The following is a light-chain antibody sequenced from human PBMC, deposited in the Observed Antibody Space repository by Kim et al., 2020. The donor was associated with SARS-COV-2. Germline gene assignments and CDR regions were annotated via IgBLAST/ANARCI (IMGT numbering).Light chain of an antibody. V-gene: IGLV3-19*01. CDR1: SLRSYY. CDR3: QSRDSGGSVI. Sequence: SSELTQDPAVSVALGQTVRITCQGDSLRSYYATWYQQKPRQAPVLVIYGRNNRPSGIPDRFSGSASGNTASLTISGAQAEDGADFYCQSRDSGGSVIFGGGTQLTVL. CDR2: GRN. J-gene: IGLJ2*01.